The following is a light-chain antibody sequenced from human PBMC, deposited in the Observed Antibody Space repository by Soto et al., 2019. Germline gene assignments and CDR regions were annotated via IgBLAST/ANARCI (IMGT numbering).Light chain of an antibody. J-gene: IGLJ2*01. CDR2: EGS. CDR1: SSDVGSYKF. CDR3: CSYAGSSTLV. V-gene: IGLV2-23*01. Sequence: QSALTQPASVSGSPGQSITISCTGTSSDVGSYKFVSWYQQQPVKAPKLMIYEGSKRPSGVSNRFSGSKSGNTASLTISGLQAEDEADYYCCSYAGSSTLVFGGGTKLTVL.